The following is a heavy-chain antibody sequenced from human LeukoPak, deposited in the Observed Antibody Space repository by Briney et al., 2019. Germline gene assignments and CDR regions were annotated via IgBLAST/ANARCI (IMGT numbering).Heavy chain of an antibody. CDR1: EFTFSRYA. Sequence: GGSLRLSCTASEFTFSRYAMRWVRQAPGKGLEWVPGISGSGISTYYADSVKGRFTISRDNSKNTLYLQMNSLRAEDTAVYYCAKDLRFAVYWGQGTLVTVSS. J-gene: IGHJ4*02. V-gene: IGHV3-23*01. D-gene: IGHD3-3*01. CDR2: ISGSGIST. CDR3: AKDLRFAVY.